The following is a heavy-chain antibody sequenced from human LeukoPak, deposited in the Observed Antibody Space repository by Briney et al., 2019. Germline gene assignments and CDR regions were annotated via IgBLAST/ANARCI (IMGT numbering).Heavy chain of an antibody. CDR2: IYYSGST. CDR1: GGSISSSSYY. CDR3: ARDNGTHPDYYYGSGSAYYYYYYGMDV. Sequence: SETLSLTCTVSGGSISSSSYYWGGIRQPPGKGLEWIGSIYYSGSTYYNPSLKSRVTISVDTSKNQFSLKLSSVTAADTAVYYCARDNGTHPDYYYGSGSAYYYYYYGMDVWGQGTTVTVSS. V-gene: IGHV4-39*07. J-gene: IGHJ6*02. D-gene: IGHD3-10*01.